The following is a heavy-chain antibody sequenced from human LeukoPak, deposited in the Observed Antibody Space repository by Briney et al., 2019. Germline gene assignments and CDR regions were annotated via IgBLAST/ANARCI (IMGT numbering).Heavy chain of an antibody. D-gene: IGHD6-13*01. CDR1: GYTFTSYG. CDR3: ARTIAAAAGGWFDP. V-gene: IGHV1-18*01. Sequence: GASVKVSCKASGYTFTSYGISWVRQPPGQGLEWMGWISAYNGNTNYAQKLQGRVTMTTDTSTSTAYMELRSLRSDDTAVYYCARTIAAAAGGWFDPWGQGTLVTVSS. J-gene: IGHJ5*02. CDR2: ISAYNGNT.